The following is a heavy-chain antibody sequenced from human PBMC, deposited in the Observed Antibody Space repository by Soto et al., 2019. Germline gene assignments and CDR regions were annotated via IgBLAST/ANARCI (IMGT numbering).Heavy chain of an antibody. Sequence: GGSLRLSCAASGFTFSSYAMSWVRQAPGKGLEWVSAISGRGGSTYYADSVKGRFTISRDNSTNTLYLQMNSLRAEDTAVYYCAKDVGTVTTFNWFDPWGQGALVTVSS. D-gene: IGHD4-4*01. V-gene: IGHV3-23*01. CDR2: ISGRGGST. CDR1: GFTFSSYA. CDR3: AKDVGTVTTFNWFDP. J-gene: IGHJ5*02.